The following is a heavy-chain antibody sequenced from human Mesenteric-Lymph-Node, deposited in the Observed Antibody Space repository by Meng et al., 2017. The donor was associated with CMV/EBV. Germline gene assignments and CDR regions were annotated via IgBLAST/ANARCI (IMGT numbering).Heavy chain of an antibody. CDR3: ARVNWNYGQEKFQH. CDR2: IYSGGST. D-gene: IGHD1-7*01. CDR1: GFTVSSNY. V-gene: IGHV3-53*01. Sequence: GESLKISCAASGFTVSSNYMSWVRQAPGKGLEWVSVIYSGGSTYYADSVKGRFTISRDNAKNSLYLQMNSLRGEDTAVYYCARVNWNYGQEKFQHWGQGTLVTV. J-gene: IGHJ1*01.